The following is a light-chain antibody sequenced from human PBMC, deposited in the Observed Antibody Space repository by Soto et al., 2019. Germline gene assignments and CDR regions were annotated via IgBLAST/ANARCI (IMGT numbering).Light chain of an antibody. CDR2: DAS. V-gene: IGKV3-11*01. Sequence: TQSPAALSCSAXPRATLTCRASQSVKTFVGWYQQRPGQAPSLLIYDASHRAAGIPARFSGSGFGTDFTLTISSLEPEDAAVYYCQQRSNWRPSTFGQGTRLEIK. J-gene: IGKJ5*01. CDR1: QSVKTF. CDR3: QQRSNWRPST.